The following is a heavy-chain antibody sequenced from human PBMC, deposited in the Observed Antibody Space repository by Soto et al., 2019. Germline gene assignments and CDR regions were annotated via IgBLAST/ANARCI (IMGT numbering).Heavy chain of an antibody. D-gene: IGHD5-18*01. Sequence: SETLSLTGTVSGGSIRTGGYYWSWVRQNPRKGLEWIGNIYYSGNTYYNPSLKSRLTISVDTSKNQFSLNLGSVTPAATAVYYCARDRLMATAGTARHYFGLDVWGQGTTVTVSS. J-gene: IGHJ6*02. V-gene: IGHV4-31*03. CDR1: GGSIRTGGYY. CDR2: IYYSGNT. CDR3: ARDRLMATAGTARHYFGLDV.